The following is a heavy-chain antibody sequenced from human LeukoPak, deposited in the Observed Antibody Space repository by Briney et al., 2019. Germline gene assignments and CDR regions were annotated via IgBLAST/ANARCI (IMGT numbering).Heavy chain of an antibody. D-gene: IGHD4/OR15-4a*01. J-gene: IGHJ4*02. V-gene: IGHV3-30*02. CDR2: IRYDGSDK. CDR1: GFIFTDYG. CDR3: ANEIRPNDY. Sequence: GGSLRLSCAASGFIFTDYGMHWVRQAPGKGLGWLTFIRYDGSDKYYEDSVKGRFTISRDNYKNTLLLQMDSLRAEDSAIYYCANEIRPNDYWGQGTLVTVSS.